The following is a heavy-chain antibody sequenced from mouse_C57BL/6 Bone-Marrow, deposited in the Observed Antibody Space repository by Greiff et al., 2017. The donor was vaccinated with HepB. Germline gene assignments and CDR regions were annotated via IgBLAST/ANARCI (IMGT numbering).Heavy chain of an antibody. V-gene: IGHV1-59*01. CDR1: GYTFTSYW. J-gene: IGHJ3*01. D-gene: IGHD1-1*01. Sequence: QVQLQQPGAELVRPGTSVKLSCKASGYTFTSYWMHWVKQRPGQGLEWIGVIDPSDSYTNYNQKFKGKATLTVDTSSSTAYMQLSSLTSEDSAVYYCARPPPYYYGSISWFAYWGQGTLVTVSA. CDR2: IDPSDSYT. CDR3: ARPPPYYYGSISWFAY.